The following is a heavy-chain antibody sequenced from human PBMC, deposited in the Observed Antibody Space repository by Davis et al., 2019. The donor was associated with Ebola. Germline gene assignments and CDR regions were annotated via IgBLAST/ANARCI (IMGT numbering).Heavy chain of an antibody. Sequence: GGSLRLSCVASGFTLSNFAMHWVRQAPGKGLEWVAVIWYDGRNKYYADSVKGRFTISRDNSKNTLYLQMNSLRAEDTAVYYCARDTYYYYNTMDVWGKGTTVTVSS. CDR2: IWYDGRNK. J-gene: IGHJ6*04. CDR3: ARDTYYYYNTMDV. CDR1: GFTLSNFA. V-gene: IGHV3-33*08.